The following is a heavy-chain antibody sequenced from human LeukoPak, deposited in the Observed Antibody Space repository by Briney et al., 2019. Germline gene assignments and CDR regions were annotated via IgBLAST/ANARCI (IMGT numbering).Heavy chain of an antibody. Sequence: GGSLRLSCEVSGFIFSSFEMNWIRQAPGKGLEWLACISSSGGSIYYADSVKGRITISRDNAKNSLYLQMNSLRAEDTAVYYCARVPRLTFDYWGQGTLVTVSS. D-gene: IGHD2-21*02. J-gene: IGHJ4*02. CDR2: ISSSGGSI. CDR3: ARVPRLTFDY. V-gene: IGHV3-48*03. CDR1: GFIFSSFE.